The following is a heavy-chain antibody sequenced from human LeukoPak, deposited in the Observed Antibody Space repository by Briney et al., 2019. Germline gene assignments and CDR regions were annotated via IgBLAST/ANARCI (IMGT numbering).Heavy chain of an antibody. CDR1: GFTFDDYG. Sequence: PGGTLRLSCAASGFTFDDYGMSWVRQAPGKGLEWVSGINWNGGSTGYADSVKGRFTISRDNAKNSLYLQMNSLRAEDTALYYCASTRELLPARFDYWGQGTLVTVSS. J-gene: IGHJ4*02. CDR2: INWNGGST. V-gene: IGHV3-20*04. CDR3: ASTRELLPARFDY. D-gene: IGHD1-26*01.